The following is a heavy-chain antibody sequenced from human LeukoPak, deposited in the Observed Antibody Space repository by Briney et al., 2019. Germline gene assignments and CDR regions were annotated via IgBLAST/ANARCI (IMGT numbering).Heavy chain of an antibody. V-gene: IGHV3-48*03. J-gene: IGHJ4*02. CDR3: ARVAGHYFDY. D-gene: IGHD6-19*01. Sequence: PTGGSLRLSCAASGLTFSSYEMNWVRQAPGKGLEWVSYISSSGSTIYYADSVKGRFTISRDNAKNSLSLQMNSPRAEDTAVYYCARVAGHYFDYWGQGTLVTVSS. CDR1: GLTFSSYE. CDR2: ISSSGSTI.